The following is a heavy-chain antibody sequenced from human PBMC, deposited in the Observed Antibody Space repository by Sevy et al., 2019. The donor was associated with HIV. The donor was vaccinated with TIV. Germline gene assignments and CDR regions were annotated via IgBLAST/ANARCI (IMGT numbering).Heavy chain of an antibody. Sequence: GGSLRLSCAASGFTFRKYSMSWVRQPPGKGLEWVSYISDSSATIHYADSVKGRFTISRDNAKNSLYLQMNTLRAEDTAVYYCASQRGGYERLYYFDSWGQGTLVTVSS. CDR2: ISDSSATI. CDR3: ASQRGGYERLYYFDS. CDR1: GFTFRKYS. J-gene: IGHJ4*02. D-gene: IGHD5-12*01. V-gene: IGHV3-48*01.